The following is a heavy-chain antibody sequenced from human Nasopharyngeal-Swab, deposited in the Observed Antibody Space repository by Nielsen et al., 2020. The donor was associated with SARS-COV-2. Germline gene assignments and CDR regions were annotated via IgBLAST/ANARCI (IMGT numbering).Heavy chain of an antibody. CDR1: DDSIRRSY. CDR2: IYYSGIT. D-gene: IGHD2-21*02. J-gene: IGHJ6*02. Sequence: SETLSLTCTVSDDSIRRSYWSWIRQPPGKGLEWIGYIYYSGITYYNPSLKSRVTISLETSKNQFSLKVTSVTAADTAVYYCARDVGCGGDCGGYSMDVWGQGTTVTVSS. V-gene: IGHV4-59*12. CDR3: ARDVGCGGDCGGYSMDV.